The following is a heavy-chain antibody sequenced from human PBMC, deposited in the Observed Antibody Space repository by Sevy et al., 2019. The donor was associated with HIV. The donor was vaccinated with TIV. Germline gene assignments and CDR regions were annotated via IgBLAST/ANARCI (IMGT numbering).Heavy chain of an antibody. J-gene: IGHJ4*02. D-gene: IGHD6-19*01. CDR3: ARDRVALADHYFDY. Sequence: GGSLRLSCAASGFSFSDYYMSWIRQAPGRGLEWISYISTGSTYTNYADSVKGRFTISRDNAKNSLYLQMNSLGAEDTAVYYCARDRVALADHYFDYWGQGTLVTVSS. V-gene: IGHV3-11*06. CDR1: GFSFSDYY. CDR2: ISTGSTYT.